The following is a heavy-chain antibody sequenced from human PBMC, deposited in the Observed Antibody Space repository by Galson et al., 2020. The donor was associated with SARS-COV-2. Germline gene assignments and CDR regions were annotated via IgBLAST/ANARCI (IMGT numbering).Heavy chain of an antibody. Sequence: GGSLRLSCAASGFTFSDYYMSWIRQAPGKGLEWVSYISSSGTSINYADSVKGRFTISRDNAKNTLYLQINNLRAEDTAVYYCARDSSGWYRAFDIWGQGTMVTVSS. CDR1: GFTFSDYY. CDR2: ISSSGTSI. V-gene: IGHV3-11*01. J-gene: IGHJ3*02. CDR3: ARDSSGWYRAFDI. D-gene: IGHD6-19*01.